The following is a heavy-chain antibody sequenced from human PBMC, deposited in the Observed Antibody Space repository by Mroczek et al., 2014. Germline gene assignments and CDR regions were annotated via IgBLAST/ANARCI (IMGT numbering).Heavy chain of an antibody. J-gene: IGHJ2*01. D-gene: IGHD1-26*01. V-gene: IGHV3-30-3*01. CDR2: ISYDGSNK. Sequence: QVQLVQSGGGVVQPGRSLRLSCAASGFTFSSYAMHWVRQAPGKGLEWVAVISYDGSNKYYADSVKGRFTISRDNSKNTLYLQMNSLRAEDTAVYYCARGGVGYFDLWGRGTLVTVSS. CDR3: ARGGVGYFDL. CDR1: GFTFSSYA.